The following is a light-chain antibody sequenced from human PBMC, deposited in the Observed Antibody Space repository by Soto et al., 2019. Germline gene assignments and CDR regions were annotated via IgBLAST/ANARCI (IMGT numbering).Light chain of an antibody. V-gene: IGKV3-15*01. CDR3: QQRSNWPPIT. CDR1: QSISDT. J-gene: IGKJ5*01. Sequence: EILMTQSPATLSVSPGGGATRSCRARQSISDTLAWYQQKPGQAPRLLIHGASTRAPGFPARFSGSGFGTDFTLTISSLEPEDAAVYYCQQRSNWPPITFGQGTRLEIK. CDR2: GAS.